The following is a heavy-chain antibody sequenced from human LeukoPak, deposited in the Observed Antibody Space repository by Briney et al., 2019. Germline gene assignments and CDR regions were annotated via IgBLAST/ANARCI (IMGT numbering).Heavy chain of an antibody. Sequence: SGTLSLTCAVFGGSISGYYWSWLRQPPGKGLEWIAYMYYSGDTNYNPSLQSRVTISVDTSNNEFSLKLRSVTAADTAVYYCARGHYGLGPWGQGTLVTVSS. V-gene: IGHV4-59*08. CDR3: ARGHYGLGP. J-gene: IGHJ5*02. D-gene: IGHD3-16*01. CDR1: GGSISGYY. CDR2: MYYSGDT.